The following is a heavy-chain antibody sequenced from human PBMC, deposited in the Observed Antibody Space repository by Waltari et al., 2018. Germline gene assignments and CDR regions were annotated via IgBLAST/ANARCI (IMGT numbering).Heavy chain of an antibody. CDR3: AMAAGTLY. CDR2: INQDGREK. Sequence: EVQLVESGGGLVQPGGSLRLICAASGFTLSTRGMSWVRQAPGKGLEWVANINQDGREKYYVDSMKGRVTISRDNAKNSLFLQMDSLRAEDTAVYFCAMAAGTLYWGQGTLVTVSS. J-gene: IGHJ4*02. CDR1: GFTLSTRG. D-gene: IGHD6-13*01. V-gene: IGHV3-7*01.